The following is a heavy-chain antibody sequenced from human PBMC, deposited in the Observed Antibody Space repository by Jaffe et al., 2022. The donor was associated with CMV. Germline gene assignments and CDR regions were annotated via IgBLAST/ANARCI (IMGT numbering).Heavy chain of an antibody. CDR3: AKDEAY. CDR1: GFTFSSYG. J-gene: IGHJ4*02. V-gene: IGHV3-30*18. CDR2: ISYDGSNK. Sequence: QVQLVESGGGVVQPGRSLRLSCAASGFTFSSYGMHWVRQAPGKGLEWVAVISYDGSNKYYADSVKGRFTISRDNSKNTLYLQMNSLRAEDTAVYYCAKDEAYWGQGTLVTVSS.